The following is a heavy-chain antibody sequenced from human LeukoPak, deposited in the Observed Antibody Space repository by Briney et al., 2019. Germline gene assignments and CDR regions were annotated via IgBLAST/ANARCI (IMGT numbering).Heavy chain of an antibody. V-gene: IGHV3-7*01. Sequence: GGSLRLSCAASGFTFSTYWMTWVSQAPGKGLEWVANMKQDGSEKYYVDSVKGRFTISRDNAKNSLYLQMNSLSAEDTAIYYCARDRRDGYNVLDYWGQGTLVTVSS. CDR2: MKQDGSEK. D-gene: IGHD5-24*01. CDR3: ARDRRDGYNVLDY. CDR1: GFTFSTYW. J-gene: IGHJ4*02.